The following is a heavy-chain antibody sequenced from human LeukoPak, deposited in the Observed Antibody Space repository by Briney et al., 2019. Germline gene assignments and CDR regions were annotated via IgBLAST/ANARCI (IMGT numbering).Heavy chain of an antibody. D-gene: IGHD6-19*01. CDR3: ARDHVAVAGDFDY. J-gene: IGHJ4*02. Sequence: SVKVSCKASGGTFSSYTITWVRQAPGQGLEWMGRIIPMLGIANYAQKFQGRVTITADKSTSTAYMELNSLRSEDTAVYYCARDHVAVAGDFDYWGQGTLVTVSS. V-gene: IGHV1-69*04. CDR2: IIPMLGIA. CDR1: GGTFSSYT.